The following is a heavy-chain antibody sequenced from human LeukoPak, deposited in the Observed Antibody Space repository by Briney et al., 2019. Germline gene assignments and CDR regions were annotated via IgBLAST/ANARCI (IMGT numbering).Heavy chain of an antibody. CDR1: GGSVSSGSYY. Sequence: SETLSLTCTVSGGSVSSGSYYWSWIRQPPGKGLEWIGYIYYSGSTKYNPSLKSRVTISVDTSKNQFSLKLSSVTAADTAVYYCARVGTTVTPGLLWFDPWGQGTLVTVSS. CDR2: IYYSGST. CDR3: ARVGTTVTPGLLWFDP. J-gene: IGHJ5*02. D-gene: IGHD4-17*01. V-gene: IGHV4-61*01.